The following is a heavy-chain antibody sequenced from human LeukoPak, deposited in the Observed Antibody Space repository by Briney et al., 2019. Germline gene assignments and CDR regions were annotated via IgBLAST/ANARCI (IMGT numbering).Heavy chain of an antibody. CDR2: ISYDGSNK. CDR3: ARDHYSSGSY. J-gene: IGHJ4*02. V-gene: IGHV3-30*04. D-gene: IGHD6-19*01. Sequence: GGSLRLSCAASGFTFSSYAMHWVRQAPGKGLEWVAVISYDGSNKYYADSVKGRFTTSRDNSKNTLYLQMNSLRAEDTAVYYCARDHYSSGSYWGQGTLVTVSS. CDR1: GFTFSSYA.